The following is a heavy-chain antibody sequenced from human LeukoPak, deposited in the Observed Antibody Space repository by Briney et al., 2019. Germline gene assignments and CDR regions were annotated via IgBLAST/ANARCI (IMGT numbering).Heavy chain of an antibody. CDR1: GGSFSGYY. CDR3: ARYSSSSVDWFDP. J-gene: IGHJ5*02. CDR2: INHSGST. Sequence: PSETLSLTCAVYGGSFSGYYWSWIRQPPGKGLEWIGEINHSGSTNYNPSLKSRVTISVDTSKNQFSLKLSSVTAADTAVYYCARYSSSSVDWFDPWGQGTLVTVSS. D-gene: IGHD6-6*01. V-gene: IGHV4-34*01.